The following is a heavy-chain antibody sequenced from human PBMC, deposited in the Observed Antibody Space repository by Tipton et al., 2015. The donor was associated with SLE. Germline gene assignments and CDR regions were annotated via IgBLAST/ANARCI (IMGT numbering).Heavy chain of an antibody. CDR3: TRDGRGLAFDI. V-gene: IGHV3-49*04. J-gene: IGHJ3*02. D-gene: IGHD3-10*01. CDR1: GFTFGDYA. CDR2: IRSKAYGGTT. Sequence: QLVQSGGGLVQPGRSLRLSCTASGFTFGDYAMSWVRQAPGKGLEWVGFIRSKAYGGTTEYAASVKGRFTISRDDSKSIAYLQMNSLKTEDTAVYYCTRDGRGLAFDIWGQGTMVTVSS.